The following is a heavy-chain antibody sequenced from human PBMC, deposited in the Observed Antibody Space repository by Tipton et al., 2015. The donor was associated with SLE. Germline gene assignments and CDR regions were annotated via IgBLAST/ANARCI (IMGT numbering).Heavy chain of an antibody. V-gene: IGHV3-7*01. CDR2: IKQDGSEK. D-gene: IGHD5-18*01. J-gene: IGHJ6*02. Sequence: SLRLSCAASGLTFSSYWMSWVRQAPGKGLEWVANIKQDGSEKYYVDSVKGRFTIYRDNAKNSLYLQMNSLRAEDTAVYYCARQLWLRHYYYYGMDVWGQGTTVTVTS. CDR3: ARQLWLRHYYYYGMDV. CDR1: GLTFSSYW.